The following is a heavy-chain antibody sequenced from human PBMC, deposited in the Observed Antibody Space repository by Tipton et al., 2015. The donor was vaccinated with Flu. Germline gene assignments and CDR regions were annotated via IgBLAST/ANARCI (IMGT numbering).Heavy chain of an antibody. V-gene: IGHV4-59*01. D-gene: IGHD1-26*01. Sequence: TLSLTCTVSGGSISSYYWSWIRQPPGKGLEWIGYIYYSGSTNYNPSLKSRVTISVDTSKNQFSQKLSSVTAADTAVYYCARDRGGSYPLDAFDIWGQGTMVTVSS. CDR1: GGSISSYY. CDR3: ARDRGGSYPLDAFDI. J-gene: IGHJ3*02. CDR2: IYYSGST.